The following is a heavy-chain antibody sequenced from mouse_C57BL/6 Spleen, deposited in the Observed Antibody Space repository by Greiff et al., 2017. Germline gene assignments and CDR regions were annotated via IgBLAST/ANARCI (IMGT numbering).Heavy chain of an antibody. CDR1: GYTFTSYW. V-gene: IGHV1-69*01. J-gene: IGHJ2*01. CDR2: IDPSDSYT. Sequence: QVQLQQPGAELVMPGASVKLSCKASGYTFTSYWMHWVKQRPGQGLEWIGEIDPSDSYTNYNQKFKGKSTLTVDKSSSTAYMQLSSLTSEDSAVYYCARGRGSRYDFDYWGQGTTLTVSS. CDR3: ARGRGSRYDFDY. D-gene: IGHD3-2*02.